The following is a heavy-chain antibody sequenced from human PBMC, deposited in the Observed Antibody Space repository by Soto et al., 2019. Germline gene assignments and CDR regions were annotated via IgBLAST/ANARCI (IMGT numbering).Heavy chain of an antibody. D-gene: IGHD3-3*01. CDR1: GFNFRSYA. CDR2: ISGSGGST. V-gene: IGHV3-23*01. J-gene: IGHJ4*02. Sequence: GGSLRLSCTASGFNFRSYARSWVRQAPGKGLEWVSAISGSGGSTYYADSVKGRFTISRDNSKNTLYLQMNSLRAEDTAVYYCALLWSGYPPPIDYWGQGTLVTVSS. CDR3: ALLWSGYPPPIDY.